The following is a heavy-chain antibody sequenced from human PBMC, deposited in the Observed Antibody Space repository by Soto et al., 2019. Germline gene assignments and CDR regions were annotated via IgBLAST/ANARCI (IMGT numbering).Heavy chain of an antibody. CDR2: ISSSGGSR. J-gene: IGHJ5*02. CDR3: AKAPPSPWTANWVDP. Sequence: EEQVSESGGGLVQPGGSLRLSCAASGFNFNTFAMSWLRQAPGKGLEWVSHISSSGGSRDYADSVRGRFTVSRDNSKNVLFLQMHGLRADDTATYYCAKAPPSPWTANWVDPWGTGTLVTVSS. CDR1: GFNFNTFA. V-gene: IGHV3-23*01. D-gene: IGHD1-1*01.